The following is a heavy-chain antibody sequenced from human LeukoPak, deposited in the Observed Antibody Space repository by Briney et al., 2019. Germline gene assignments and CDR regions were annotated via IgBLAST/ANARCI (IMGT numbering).Heavy chain of an antibody. J-gene: IGHJ4*02. D-gene: IGHD3-10*01. CDR1: GGSFSGYY. V-gene: IGHV4-34*01. CDR3: ARGSITMVRGVIMARGFDY. Sequence: SETLSLTCAVYGGSFSGYYWSWIRQPPGKGLEWIGEINHSGSTNYNPSLKSRVTISVDTSKNQFSLKLSSVTAADTAVYYCARGSITMVRGVIMARGFDYWGRGTLVTVSS. CDR2: INHSGST.